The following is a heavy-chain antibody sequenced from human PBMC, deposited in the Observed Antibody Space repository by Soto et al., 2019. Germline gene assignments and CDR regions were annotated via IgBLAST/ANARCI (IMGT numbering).Heavy chain of an antibody. CDR3: VRRHVSATGIDWFDP. D-gene: IGHD6-13*01. V-gene: IGHV1-3*01. CDR1: GYTFTSYG. CDR2: INAANGDT. J-gene: IGHJ5*02. Sequence: ASVKVSCKASGYTFTSYGIHWVRQAPGQRLEWMGWINAANGDTRYSPKFQGRVTITRDTSASTAYMELSSLRSEDTAVYYCVRRHVSATGIDWFDPWGQGTLVTVSS.